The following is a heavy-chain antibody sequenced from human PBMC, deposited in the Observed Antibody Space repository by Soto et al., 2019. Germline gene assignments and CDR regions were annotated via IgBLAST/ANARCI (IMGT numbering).Heavy chain of an antibody. D-gene: IGHD5-18*01. V-gene: IGHV1-18*01. CDR3: ARVERGYSYGPPLDV. CDR2: ISAYNGNT. J-gene: IGHJ6*04. Sequence: EASVKVSCKASGYTFTSYGISWVRQAPGQGLEWMGWISAYNGNTNYAQKLQGRVTITTDKSTSTAYMELSSLRSEDTAVYYCARVERGYSYGPPLDVWGKGTTVTVSS. CDR1: GYTFTSYG.